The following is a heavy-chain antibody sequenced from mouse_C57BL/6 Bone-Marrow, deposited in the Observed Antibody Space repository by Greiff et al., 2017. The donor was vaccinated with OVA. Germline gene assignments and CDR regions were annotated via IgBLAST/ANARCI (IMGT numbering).Heavy chain of an antibody. CDR1: GYTFTSYW. Sequence: QVQLQQPGTELVKPGASVKLSCKASGYTFTSYWMHWVKQRPGQGLEWIGNINPSNGGTKYNEKFKSKATLTVDKSSSTAYMQLSSLTSEDSAVYSCAILLLVYYYAMDYWGQGTSVTVSS. CDR2: INPSNGGT. V-gene: IGHV1-53*01. J-gene: IGHJ4*01. CDR3: AILLLVYYYAMDY.